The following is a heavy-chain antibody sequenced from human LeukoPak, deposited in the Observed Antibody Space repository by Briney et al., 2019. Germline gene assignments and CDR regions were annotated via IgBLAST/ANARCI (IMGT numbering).Heavy chain of an antibody. V-gene: IGHV4-4*02. CDR3: ASLTRDY. J-gene: IGHJ4*02. Sequence: SGTLSLTCAVSGGSISNSNRWSWVRPPPGMGLVWIGEIHHSGSTKYNPSLKSRVTMSVDNSKNQFSLKLSSVTAADTAVYYCASLTRDYWGREPWSPSPQ. CDR1: GGSISNSNR. D-gene: IGHD2-21*02. CDR2: IHHSGST.